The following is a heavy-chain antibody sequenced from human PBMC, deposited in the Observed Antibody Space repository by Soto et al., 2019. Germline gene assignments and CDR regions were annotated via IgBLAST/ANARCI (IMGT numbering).Heavy chain of an antibody. Sequence: SETLSLTCALYGGTFSVYFWTWVRQPPGKGLEWIGEIEHNGNNNINPSLKSRVIMSVDTSKNQISLTLTSVTAADTAVYYCARDFRYFPYWGQGTLVTVSS. D-gene: IGHD3-10*01. CDR2: IEHNGNN. J-gene: IGHJ4*02. V-gene: IGHV4-34*08. CDR3: ARDFRYFPY. CDR1: GGTFSVYF.